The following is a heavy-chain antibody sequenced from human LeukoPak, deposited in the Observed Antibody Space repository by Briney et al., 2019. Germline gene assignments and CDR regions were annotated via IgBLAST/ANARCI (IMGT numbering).Heavy chain of an antibody. CDR3: ARERAYCSSTSCYIRGIDY. CDR2: IIPIFGIA. J-gene: IGHJ4*02. Sequence: ASVKVSCKAPGGTFSSYAISWVRQAPGQGLEWMGRIIPIFGIANYAQKFQGRVTITADKSTSTAYMELSSLRSEDTAVYYCARERAYCSSTSCYIRGIDYWGQGTLVTVSS. CDR1: GGTFSSYA. D-gene: IGHD2-2*02. V-gene: IGHV1-69*04.